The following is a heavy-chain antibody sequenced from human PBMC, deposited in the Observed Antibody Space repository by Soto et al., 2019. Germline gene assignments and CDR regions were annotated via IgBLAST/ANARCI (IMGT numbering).Heavy chain of an antibody. J-gene: IGHJ4*02. CDR2: IVPILGPA. V-gene: IGHV1-69*06. CDR1: GGTFNTFA. Sequence: QVQLVQSGAEVKKPGSSVNVSCKASGGTFNTFAISWVRQAPGQGLEYLGGIVPILGPAFYAQRFQGRFTITVDKSPNTAYLELTSLSSEDTAVYYCARVAKRYFDSWGQGTQVTVSS. CDR3: ARVAKRYFDS.